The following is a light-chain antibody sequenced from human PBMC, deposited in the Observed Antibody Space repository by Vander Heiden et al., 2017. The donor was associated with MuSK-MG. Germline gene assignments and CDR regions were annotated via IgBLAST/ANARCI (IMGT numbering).Light chain of an antibody. Sequence: DIVMTQSPVSLPVTPGEPASISCRSSQSLLHFNGYNYLDWYLQRPGQSPQLLIYMGSNRASGVPDRFSGSGSGTDFTLKISRVEAEDVGVYYCMQALQTPTFGGGTKVEI. CDR2: MGS. CDR1: QSLLHFNGYNY. CDR3: MQALQTPT. V-gene: IGKV2-28*01. J-gene: IGKJ4*01.